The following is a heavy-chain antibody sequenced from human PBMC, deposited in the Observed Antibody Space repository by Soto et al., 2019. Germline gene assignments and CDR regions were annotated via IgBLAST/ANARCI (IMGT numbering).Heavy chain of an antibody. Sequence: SPTLSLTCAISGDSVSSNTASWNWIRQSPSRGLEWLGRTYFRSKWYNDYAVSVKSRIIINPDTSNNQFSLQLNSVTPEDTAVYFCAKGDNLGPKTGYAFDPWGQGIMVTV. J-gene: IGHJ5*02. D-gene: IGHD5-12*01. CDR1: GDSVSSNTAS. V-gene: IGHV6-1*01. CDR3: AKGDNLGPKTGYAFDP. CDR2: TYFRSKWYN.